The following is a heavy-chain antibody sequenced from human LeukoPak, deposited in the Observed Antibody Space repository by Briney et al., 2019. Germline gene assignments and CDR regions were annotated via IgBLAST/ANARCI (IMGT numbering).Heavy chain of an antibody. CDR3: ARESSINYYDSSTLDY. V-gene: IGHV3-11*06. J-gene: IGHJ4*02. CDR2: ISSSSSYT. D-gene: IGHD3-22*01. Sequence: GGSLRLSCAASGFTFSDYYMSWIRQAPGKGLEWVSYISSSSSYTNYADSVKGRFTISRDNAKNSLYLQMNSLRAEDTAVYYCARESSINYYDSSTLDYWGQGTLVTVSS. CDR1: GFTFSDYY.